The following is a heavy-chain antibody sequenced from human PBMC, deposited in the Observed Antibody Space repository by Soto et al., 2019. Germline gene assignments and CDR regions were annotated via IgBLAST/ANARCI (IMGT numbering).Heavy chain of an antibody. CDR1: GGTFSSYT. Sequence: ASVKVSCKASGGTFSSYTISWVRQAPGQGLEWMGRIIPILGIANYAQKFQGRVTITADKSTSTAYMELSSLRSEDTAVYYCARSGGNEPTGDGAFDIWGQGTMVTVSS. CDR3: ARSGGNEPTGDGAFDI. CDR2: IIPILGIA. J-gene: IGHJ3*02. D-gene: IGHD1-1*01. V-gene: IGHV1-69*02.